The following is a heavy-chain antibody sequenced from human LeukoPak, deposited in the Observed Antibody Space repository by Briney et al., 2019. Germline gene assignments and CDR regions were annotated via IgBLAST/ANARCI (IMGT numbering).Heavy chain of an antibody. D-gene: IGHD6-19*01. CDR1: GFTFSSYG. V-gene: IGHV3-30*03. J-gene: IGHJ4*02. Sequence: GRSLRLSCAASGFTFSSYGMHWVRQAPGKGLEWVAVISYDGSNKYYADSVKGRFTISRDNSKNTLYLQMNSLRTEDTAVYYCATTLGSGWKFDYWGQGTLVTVSS. CDR2: ISYDGSNK. CDR3: ATTLGSGWKFDY.